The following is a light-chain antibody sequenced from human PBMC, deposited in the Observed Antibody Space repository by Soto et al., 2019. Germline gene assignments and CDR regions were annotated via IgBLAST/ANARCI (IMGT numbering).Light chain of an antibody. CDR3: SSYTSSTTYV. J-gene: IGLJ1*01. Sequence: QSALTQPASVCGSPGQSFTISCTGTSSDVGGYNYVSWYQHHPGKAPKLLIFDVSNRPSGVSDRFSGSRSGNTASLTISGLQAEDEADYYCSSYTSSTTYVFGTGTKVTVL. CDR1: SSDVGGYNY. V-gene: IGLV2-14*03. CDR2: DVS.